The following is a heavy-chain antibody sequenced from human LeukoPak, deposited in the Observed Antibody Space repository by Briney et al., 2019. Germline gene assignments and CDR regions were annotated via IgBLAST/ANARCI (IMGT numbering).Heavy chain of an antibody. Sequence: SETLSLTCTVSGDSITSHSWNWIRLPPGKGLEWIGYIHSSGSTSYSPSLESRVTITRDTSKNQFSLKMTAVTAADTAVYYCAVSGYGSTDSWGRGTLVTVSS. CDR2: IHSSGST. CDR1: GDSITSHS. V-gene: IGHV4-59*03. J-gene: IGHJ4*02. D-gene: IGHD3-10*01. CDR3: AVSGYGSTDS.